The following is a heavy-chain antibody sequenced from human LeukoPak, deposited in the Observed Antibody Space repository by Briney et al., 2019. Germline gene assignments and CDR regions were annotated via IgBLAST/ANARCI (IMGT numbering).Heavy chain of an antibody. J-gene: IGHJ4*02. CDR1: GFTFSSYG. CDR3: ARDRERLADY. D-gene: IGHD6-19*01. CDR2: IWDDGTIK. Sequence: GGSLRLSCAASGFTFSSYGIHWVRQAPGKGLEWVAAIWDDGTIKKYADSVKGRFTISRDNSKNTLYLQMDSLRAEDTAVYYCARDRERLADYWGQGTLVTASS. V-gene: IGHV3-33*01.